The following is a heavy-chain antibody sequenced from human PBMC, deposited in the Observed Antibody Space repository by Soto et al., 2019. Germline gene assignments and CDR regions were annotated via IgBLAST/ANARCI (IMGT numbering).Heavy chain of an antibody. Sequence: QVQLVQSGAEVKKPGASVRVSCKASGYTLTNYAIHWVRQAAGQRLEWLAWIDPGSGNPTYSQQFQGRTTLSRDNSASTFYMDLSSLTSEDTAVYFCTRDLNCGNPFDYWGQGALVTVSS. D-gene: IGHD2-21*01. V-gene: IGHV1-3*01. J-gene: IGHJ4*02. CDR1: GYTLTNYA. CDR3: TRDLNCGNPFDY. CDR2: IDPGSGNP.